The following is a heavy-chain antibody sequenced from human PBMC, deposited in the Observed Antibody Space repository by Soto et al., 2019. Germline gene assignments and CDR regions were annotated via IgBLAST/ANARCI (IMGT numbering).Heavy chain of an antibody. CDR2: IWYDGSNK. D-gene: IGHD6-13*01. Sequence: QPVGSLRLSCAASGFTFSSYGMHWVRQAPGKGLEWVAVIWYDGSNKYYADSVKGRFTISRDNSKNTLYLQMNSLRAEDTAVYYCARGQPDSSSWYYYYYYYGMDVWGQGTTVTVSS. V-gene: IGHV3-33*01. CDR1: GFTFSSYG. CDR3: ARGQPDSSSWYYYYYYYGMDV. J-gene: IGHJ6*02.